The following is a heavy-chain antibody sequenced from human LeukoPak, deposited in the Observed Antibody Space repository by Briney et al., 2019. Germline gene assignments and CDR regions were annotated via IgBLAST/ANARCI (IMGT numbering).Heavy chain of an antibody. CDR1: GGSFSGYY. CDR2: INHSGST. CDR3: ARGHHTAMVRY. D-gene: IGHD5-18*01. J-gene: IGHJ4*02. V-gene: IGHV4-34*01. Sequence: SETLSLTCAVYGGSFSGYYWSWIRQPPGKGLEWIGEINHSGSTNYNPSLKSRVTISVDTSKNQFSLKLSSVTAADTAVYYCARGHHTAMVRYWGQGTLDTVSS.